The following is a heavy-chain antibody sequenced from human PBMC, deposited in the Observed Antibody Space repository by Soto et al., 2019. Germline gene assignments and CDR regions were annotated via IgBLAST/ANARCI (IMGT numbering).Heavy chain of an antibody. CDR3: ARGGPTSADYYYGMAV. J-gene: IGHJ6*02. Sequence: QVQLVQSGAEVRRPGASVKVSCKASGYTFSNDGINWVRQAPGQGLEWMGWISAYNGNTEYAQNFQGRVTMTTDTSTSTAYMELRSLRSDDTAVYSCARGGPTSADYYYGMAVWGLGTTVTVSS. D-gene: IGHD3-10*01. CDR2: ISAYNGNT. CDR1: GYTFSNDG. V-gene: IGHV1-18*01.